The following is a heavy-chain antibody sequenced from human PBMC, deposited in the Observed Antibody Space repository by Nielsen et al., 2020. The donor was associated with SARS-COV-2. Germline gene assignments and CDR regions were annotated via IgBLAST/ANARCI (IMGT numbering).Heavy chain of an antibody. V-gene: IGHV3-48*01. CDR2: ITSSGSTT. J-gene: IGHJ3*01. Sequence: GGSLRLSCEASGFLFSDYNMNWVRQAPGKGLEWLSFITSSGSTTYYADSVKGRFTISRDNAKNSLYLQMNSLRVEDTAVYYCARESKLATSVVVAGAKAFDFWGRGTVLTVSS. D-gene: IGHD2-15*01. CDR1: GFLFSDYN. CDR3: ARESKLATSVVVAGAKAFDF.